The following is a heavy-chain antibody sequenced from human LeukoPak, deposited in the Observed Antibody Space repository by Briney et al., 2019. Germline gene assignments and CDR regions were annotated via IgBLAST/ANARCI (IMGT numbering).Heavy chain of an antibody. Sequence: GGSLRLSCAASGFTFSSYAMSWVRQAPGQGLEWVAAISGSGGSTYYADSVKGGFTISRDNSKNTLYLQMNSLRAEDTAVYYCAKGIAAAGPPFDYWGQGTLVTVSS. D-gene: IGHD6-13*01. CDR3: AKGIAAAGPPFDY. J-gene: IGHJ4*02. CDR2: ISGSGGST. CDR1: GFTFSSYA. V-gene: IGHV3-23*01.